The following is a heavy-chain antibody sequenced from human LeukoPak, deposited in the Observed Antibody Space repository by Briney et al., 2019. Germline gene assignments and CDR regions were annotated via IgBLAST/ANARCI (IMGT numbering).Heavy chain of an antibody. CDR3: ARDREVVTSIIWFDP. J-gene: IGHJ5*02. D-gene: IGHD4-23*01. CDR1: GFTFSSYA. CDR2: ISYDEVHK. V-gene: IGHV3-30*04. Sequence: GGSLRLSCAASGFTFSSYAMHWVRQAPGKGLEWVAVISYDEVHKYYADSVKGRFTISRDNSKKPLYLQMNSLRAEDTAVYYCARDREVVTSIIWFDPWGQGTLVTVSS.